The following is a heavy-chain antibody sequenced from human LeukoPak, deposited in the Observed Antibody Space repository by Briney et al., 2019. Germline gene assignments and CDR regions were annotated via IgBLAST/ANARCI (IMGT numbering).Heavy chain of an antibody. J-gene: IGHJ2*01. CDR3: AREMSDTVTWGWYFDL. CDR1: GLSFSSYD. Sequence: GGSLRLSCAASGLSFSSYDMHWVRQATGKGLEWVSAIGTKGDTYYSDSVRGRFTISRENGKNPLYLQMNSLRAGDTAVYYCAREMSDTVTWGWYFDLWGRGTLVTASS. D-gene: IGHD4-17*01. CDR2: IGTKGDT. V-gene: IGHV3-13*01.